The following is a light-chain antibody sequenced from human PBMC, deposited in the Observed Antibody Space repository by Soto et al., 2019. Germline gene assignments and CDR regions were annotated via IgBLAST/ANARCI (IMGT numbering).Light chain of an antibody. CDR1: QSVSSN. J-gene: IGKJ5*01. V-gene: IGKV3-15*01. CDR2: GAS. Sequence: EIVMTQSPATLSVSPGERATLSCRASQSVSSNLAWYQQKPGQAPRLLIYGASTRATGVPARFSGSGSGTEFTLSISSLQSEDFAVYYCKQYKEWPPFTFGQGTRLE. CDR3: KQYKEWPPFT.